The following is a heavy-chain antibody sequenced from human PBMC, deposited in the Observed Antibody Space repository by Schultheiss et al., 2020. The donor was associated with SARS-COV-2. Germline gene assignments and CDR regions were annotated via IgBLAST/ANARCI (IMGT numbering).Heavy chain of an antibody. D-gene: IGHD4-17*01. CDR2: IYTSGST. CDR1: GASVSSGTYH. Sequence: SETLSLTCTASGASVSSGTYHWSWIRQPPGKGLEWIGRIYTSGSTNYNPSLKSRVTMSVDTSKNQFSLKLSSVTAADTALYYCAREMTRLTEWFDTWGQGTLVTVSS. J-gene: IGHJ5*02. V-gene: IGHV4-61*01. CDR3: AREMTRLTEWFDT.